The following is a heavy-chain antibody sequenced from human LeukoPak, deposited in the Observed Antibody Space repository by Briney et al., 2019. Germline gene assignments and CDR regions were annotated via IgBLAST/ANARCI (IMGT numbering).Heavy chain of an antibody. CDR3: ARGTYYYDSSGSPDY. V-gene: IGHV3-48*01. Sequence: GGSLRLSCAASGFTFSSYSMNWVSQAPGKGMEWVSYISISSNTIYYADSVKGRFTISRDNAKNSLYLQMNSLRAEDTAVYYCARGTYYYDSSGSPDYWGQGTLVTVSS. CDR1: GFTFSSYS. J-gene: IGHJ4*02. CDR2: ISISSNTI. D-gene: IGHD3-22*01.